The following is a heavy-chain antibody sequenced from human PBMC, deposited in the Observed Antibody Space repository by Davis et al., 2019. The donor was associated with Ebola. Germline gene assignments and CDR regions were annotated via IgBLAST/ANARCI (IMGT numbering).Heavy chain of an antibody. CDR2: INQDGSEK. V-gene: IGHV3-7*03. J-gene: IGHJ4*02. CDR3: ASPEYSSSSVDY. CDR1: GFTFSSYA. D-gene: IGHD6-6*01. Sequence: GGSLRLSCAASGFTFSSYAMSWVRQAPGKGLEWVANINQDGSEKQYVDSVKGRFTISRDNAKNSLYLQMNSLRAEDTAVYYCASPEYSSSSVDYWGQGTLVTVSS.